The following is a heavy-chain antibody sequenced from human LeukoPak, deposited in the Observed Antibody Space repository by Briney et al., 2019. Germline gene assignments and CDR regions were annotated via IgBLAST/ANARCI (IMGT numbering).Heavy chain of an antibody. V-gene: IGHV4-59*08. D-gene: IGHD5-18*01. CDR2: IYYSGST. J-gene: IGHJ3*02. CDR3: ARLRKLTWIQDAFDI. CDR1: GGSISSYY. Sequence: PSETLSLTCTVSGGSISSYYWSWIRQPPGKGLEWIGYIYYSGSTNYNPSLKSRVTISVDTSKNQFSLKLSSVTAADTAVYYCARLRKLTWIQDAFDIWGQGTMVTVSS.